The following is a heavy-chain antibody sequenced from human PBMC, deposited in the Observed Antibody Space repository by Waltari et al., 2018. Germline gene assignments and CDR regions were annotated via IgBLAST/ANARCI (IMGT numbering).Heavy chain of an antibody. CDR2: VSNNGDSA. J-gene: IGHJ4*02. D-gene: IGHD3-16*01. CDR1: GFTFSSFS. V-gene: IGHV3-64D*08. CDR3: VKDGPGAGWGDYDY. Sequence: EVQLVESGGGLVQPGGSLRLPFSAVGFTFSSFSMHWVRQAPGKGLEYVSAVSNNGDSAYYADSVKGRFTISRDNSKNTLYLQMPSLKAEETAVYYCVKDGPGAGWGDYDYWGQGTLVTVSS.